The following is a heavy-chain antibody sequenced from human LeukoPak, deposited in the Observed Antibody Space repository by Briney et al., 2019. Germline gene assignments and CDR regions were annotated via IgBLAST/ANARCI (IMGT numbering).Heavy chain of an antibody. CDR1: GGSISSYY. Sequence: SETLSLTCTVSGGSISSYYWSWIRQPPGKGLEWIGYIYYSGSTNYNPSLKSRVTISVDTSKNQFSLKLSSVTAADTAVYYCARASSGCYYFDYWGQGTLVTVSS. J-gene: IGHJ4*02. D-gene: IGHD6-19*01. CDR3: ARASSGCYYFDY. CDR2: IYYSGST. V-gene: IGHV4-59*01.